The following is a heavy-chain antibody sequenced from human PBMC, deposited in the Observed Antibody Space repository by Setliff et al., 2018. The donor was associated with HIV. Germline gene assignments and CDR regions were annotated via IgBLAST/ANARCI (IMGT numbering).Heavy chain of an antibody. D-gene: IGHD3-10*01. J-gene: IGHJ6*03. Sequence: GESLKISCAASGFTFGSYSMNWVRQAPGKGLEWISSISSSSTFIHYANSVSGRFTISRGSAKNSLYLQMNSLRAEDTAVYYCVRDYGSGTNFFYSMDVWGKGTTVTVSS. CDR1: GFTFGSYS. CDR3: VRDYGSGTNFFYSMDV. V-gene: IGHV3-21*01. CDR2: ISSSSTFI.